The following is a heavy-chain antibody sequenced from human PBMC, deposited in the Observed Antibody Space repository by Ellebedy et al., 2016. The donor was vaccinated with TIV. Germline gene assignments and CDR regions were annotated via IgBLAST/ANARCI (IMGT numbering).Heavy chain of an antibody. CDR2: IFHRGTT. V-gene: IGHV4-30-2*01. Sequence: SQTLSLTCAVSGDSINSGGYAWSWIRQPPGKGLEWIGYIFHRGTTYYSPSLKTRVTISIDRSKNHFSLQLSSVTAADTAMYFCARGGGGGPLDSWGQGALVTVSS. J-gene: IGHJ4*02. D-gene: IGHD2-15*01. CDR3: ARGGGGGPLDS. CDR1: GDSINSGGYA.